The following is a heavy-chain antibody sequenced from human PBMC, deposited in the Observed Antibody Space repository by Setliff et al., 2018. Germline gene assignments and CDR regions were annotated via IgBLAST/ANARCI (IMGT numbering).Heavy chain of an antibody. CDR3: ARESRYYYDNLGTLDY. CDR2: IYSSGST. J-gene: IGHJ4*02. V-gene: IGHV4-30-4*08. CDR1: GGSINSGDYY. Sequence: PSETLSLTCTVSGGSINSGDYYWSWIRQPPGKGLEWIGYIYSSGSTYYNPSLKSRVSISVDTSKNQFSLKLSYVTAADTAVYYCARESRYYYDNLGTLDYWGQGTLVTVSS. D-gene: IGHD3-22*01.